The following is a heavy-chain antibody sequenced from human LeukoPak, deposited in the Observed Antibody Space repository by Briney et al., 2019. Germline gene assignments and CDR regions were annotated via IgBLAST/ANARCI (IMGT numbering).Heavy chain of an antibody. Sequence: GGSLRLSCAASGFTFTTYWMHWARQAPGKGLVWVSHINSDGSITSYADSVKGRFTISRDNAKNTLYLQMNSLRAEDTAVYYCARDEPGYCSGGSCYSVPYYYYGMDVWGQGTTVTVSS. CDR1: GFTFTTYW. CDR3: ARDEPGYCSGGSCYSVPYYYYGMDV. D-gene: IGHD2-15*01. V-gene: IGHV3-74*01. J-gene: IGHJ6*02. CDR2: INSDGSIT.